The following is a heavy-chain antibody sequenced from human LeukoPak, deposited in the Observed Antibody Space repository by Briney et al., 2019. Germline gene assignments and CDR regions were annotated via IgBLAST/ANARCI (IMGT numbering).Heavy chain of an antibody. D-gene: IGHD3-3*01. CDR1: GYTFTSYD. CDR3: ARGKGNDFWSGYFL. Sequence: GASVKVSCKASGYTFTSYDIHWVRQATGQGLAWMGWMNPNSGNTGYPQKFQGRVTMTRNTSISTAYMELSSLRSEDTAVYYCARGKGNDFWSGYFLWGQGTLVTVSS. J-gene: IGHJ4*02. CDR2: MNPNSGNT. V-gene: IGHV1-8*01.